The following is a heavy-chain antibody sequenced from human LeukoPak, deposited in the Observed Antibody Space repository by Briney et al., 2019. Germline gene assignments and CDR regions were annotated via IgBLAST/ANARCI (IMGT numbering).Heavy chain of an antibody. CDR2: ISGSGGST. D-gene: IGHD3-10*01. V-gene: IGHV3-23*01. CDR1: GFTFSSYA. Sequence: PGGSLRLSCAASGFTFSSYAMSWVRQAPGKGLEWVSAISGSGGSTYYADSVKGRFTISRDNSKNTLYLQMNSLRAEDTAVYYCARGFESARWFGELSHNPIDYWGQGTLVTVSS. J-gene: IGHJ4*02. CDR3: ARGFESARWFGELSHNPIDY.